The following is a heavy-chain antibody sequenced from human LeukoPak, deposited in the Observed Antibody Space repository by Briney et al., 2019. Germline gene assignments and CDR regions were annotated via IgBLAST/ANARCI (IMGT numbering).Heavy chain of an antibody. CDR3: ARAAETPTGIITP. Sequence: ASVKVSCKASGYTFYSYGIAWMRQAPGQGPEWMGWISVYNGNTKYAQKLQGRVTMTTDTSTSTAYMELRSLRSDDTAVYYCARAAETPTGIITPWGQGTLVTVSS. CDR2: ISVYNGNT. J-gene: IGHJ4*02. V-gene: IGHV1-18*01. D-gene: IGHD1-14*01. CDR1: GYTFYSYG.